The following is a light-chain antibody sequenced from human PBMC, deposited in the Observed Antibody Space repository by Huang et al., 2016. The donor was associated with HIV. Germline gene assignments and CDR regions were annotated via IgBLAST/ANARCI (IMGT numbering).Light chain of an antibody. V-gene: IGKV1-5*03. CDR2: KAS. CDR1: QSISSW. CDR3: QQYNNYSPRT. J-gene: IGKJ2*01. Sequence: DIQMTQSPSTLSASVGDRVTITCRASQSISSWLAWYQQKPGKAPKLLIYKASNLEGGVPSRFIGSGSGTEFTLTISSLQPDDFATYYCQQYNNYSPRTFGRGTKLEIK.